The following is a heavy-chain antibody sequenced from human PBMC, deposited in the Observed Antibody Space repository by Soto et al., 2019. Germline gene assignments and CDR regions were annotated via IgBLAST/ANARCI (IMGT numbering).Heavy chain of an antibody. Sequence: SETLSLTCTVSGGSISSYYWSWIRQPPGKGLEWIGYIYYSGSTNYNPSLKSRVTISVDTSKNQFSLKLSSVTAADTAVYYCARGSVVREPTLFDPWGQGTLVTVSS. J-gene: IGHJ5*02. D-gene: IGHD3-10*01. CDR2: IYYSGST. V-gene: IGHV4-59*01. CDR1: GGSISSYY. CDR3: ARGSVVREPTLFDP.